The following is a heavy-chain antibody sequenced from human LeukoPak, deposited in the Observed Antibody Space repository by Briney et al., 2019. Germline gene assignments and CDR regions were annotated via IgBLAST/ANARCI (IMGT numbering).Heavy chain of an antibody. D-gene: IGHD5-12*01. CDR1: GFTFNTYW. CDR2: ISNSGSRI. Sequence: PGGSLRLSCAASGFTFNTYWMYWVRQAPGKGLVWVSYISNSGSRITYADSVKGRFTISRDNAKNTLYLQMNSLRAEDTAVYYCAFGTYSGYEWDYWGQGTLVTVSS. J-gene: IGHJ4*02. V-gene: IGHV3-74*01. CDR3: AFGTYSGYEWDY.